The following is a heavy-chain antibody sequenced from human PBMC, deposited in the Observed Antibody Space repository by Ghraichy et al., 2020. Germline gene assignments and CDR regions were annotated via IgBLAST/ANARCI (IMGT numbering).Heavy chain of an antibody. CDR1: GFTFSSYW. Sequence: GGSLRLSCAASGFTFSSYWMHWVRQAPGKGLVWVSRINSDGSSTSYADSVKGRFTISRDNAKNTLYLQMNSLRAEDTAVYYCARGGITIFGVGMDVWGQGTTVTVSS. CDR2: INSDGSST. V-gene: IGHV3-74*01. CDR3: ARGGITIFGVGMDV. J-gene: IGHJ6*02. D-gene: IGHD3-3*01.